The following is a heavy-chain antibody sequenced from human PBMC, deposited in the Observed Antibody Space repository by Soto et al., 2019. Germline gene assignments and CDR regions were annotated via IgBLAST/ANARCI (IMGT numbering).Heavy chain of an antibody. CDR3: ARYGYSSGWYLGTGMDV. CDR1: GYSFSDYG. D-gene: IGHD6-19*01. J-gene: IGHJ6*02. CDR2: ISTYNGNT. Sequence: QVQLVQSGAEVKKPGASLKVYCQASGYSFSDYGIAWVRQAPGQGLAWVGWISTYNGNTNYAQKLQGRVTMTTDTSANTAYMELRSLRSDDTAMYYCARYGYSSGWYLGTGMDVWGQGTPVTVSS. V-gene: IGHV1-18*04.